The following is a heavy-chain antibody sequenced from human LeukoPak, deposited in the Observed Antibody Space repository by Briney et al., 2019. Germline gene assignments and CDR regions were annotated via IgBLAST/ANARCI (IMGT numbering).Heavy chain of an antibody. CDR3: ARDLEWELLYGMDV. V-gene: IGHV1-2*02. J-gene: IGHJ6*02. CDR1: GYTFTGYY. Sequence: ASVKVSCKASGYTFTGYYMHWVRQAPGQGLEWMGWINPNSGGTNYAQKFQGRVTMTRDTSISTAYMELSRLRSDDTAVYYCARDLEWELLYGMDVWGQGTTATVSS. CDR2: INPNSGGT. D-gene: IGHD1-26*01.